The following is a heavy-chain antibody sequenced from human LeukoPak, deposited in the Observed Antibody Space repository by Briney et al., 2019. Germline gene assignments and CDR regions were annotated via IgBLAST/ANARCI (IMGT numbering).Heavy chain of an antibody. J-gene: IGHJ4*02. Sequence: GGSLRLPCAASGFTVSSNYMSWVRQAPGKGLEWVSVIYSGGSTYYADSVKGRFTISRDNSKNTLYLQMNSLRAEDTTVYYCASASLKRGVDYWGQGTLVTVSS. V-gene: IGHV3-66*01. D-gene: IGHD3-10*01. CDR2: IYSGGST. CDR3: ASASLKRGVDY. CDR1: GFTVSSNY.